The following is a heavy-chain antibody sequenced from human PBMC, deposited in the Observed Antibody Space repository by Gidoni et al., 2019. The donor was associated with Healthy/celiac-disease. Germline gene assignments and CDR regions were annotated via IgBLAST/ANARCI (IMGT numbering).Heavy chain of an antibody. J-gene: IGHJ4*02. CDR1: GGSNSSSSYH. V-gene: IGHV4-39*01. CDR2: IYYSGST. D-gene: IGHD3-16*01. CDR3: TSSAGG. Sequence: QLQLQESGPGRVKPAETLSLICTVSGGSNSSSSYHWGWIRQPPGKGLEGIGSIYYSGSTSYNPSLKSRVTISVDTSKNQFSLELGSVTAADTAVYYCTSSAGGWGQGTLVTVSS.